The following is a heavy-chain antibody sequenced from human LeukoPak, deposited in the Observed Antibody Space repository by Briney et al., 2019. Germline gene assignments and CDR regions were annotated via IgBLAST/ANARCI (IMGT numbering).Heavy chain of an antibody. Sequence: ASVKVSCKVSGYTLTELSMHWVRQAPGKGLEWMGGFDPEDGETIYAQKFQGRVTMTEDTSTDTAYMELSSLRSEDTAVYCCATPGIAAAGSTWYYGMDVWGQGTTVTVSS. J-gene: IGHJ6*02. V-gene: IGHV1-24*01. D-gene: IGHD6-13*01. CDR3: ATPGIAAAGSTWYYGMDV. CDR2: FDPEDGET. CDR1: GYTLTELS.